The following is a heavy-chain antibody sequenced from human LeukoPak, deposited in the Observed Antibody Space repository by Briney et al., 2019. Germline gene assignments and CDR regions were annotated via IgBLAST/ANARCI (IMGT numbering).Heavy chain of an antibody. J-gene: IGHJ4*02. V-gene: IGHV3-23*01. CDR2: ISGSGGST. CDR1: GFTFSSYW. CDR3: AKYYYGSGSSIDY. Sequence: PGGSLRLSCAASGFTFSSYWMSWVRQAPGKGLEWVSAISGSGGSTYYADSVKGRFTISRDNSKNTLYLQMNSLRAEDTAVYYCAKYYYGSGSSIDYWGQGTLVTVSS. D-gene: IGHD3-10*01.